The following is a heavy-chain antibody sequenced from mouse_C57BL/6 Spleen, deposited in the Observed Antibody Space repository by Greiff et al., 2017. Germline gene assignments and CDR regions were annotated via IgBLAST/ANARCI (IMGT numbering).Heavy chain of an antibody. CDR2: IDPYDSYT. Sequence: QVQLQQPGAELVMPGASVKLSCKASGYTFTSYWMHWVKQRPGQGLEWIGEIDPYDSYTNYNQKFKGKSTLTVDKSSSTAYMQLSSLTSEDSAVYYCAKAGTGYAMDDWGQGTSVTVSS. CDR1: GYTFTSYW. CDR3: AKAGTGYAMDD. J-gene: IGHJ4*01. V-gene: IGHV1-69*01. D-gene: IGHD4-1*01.